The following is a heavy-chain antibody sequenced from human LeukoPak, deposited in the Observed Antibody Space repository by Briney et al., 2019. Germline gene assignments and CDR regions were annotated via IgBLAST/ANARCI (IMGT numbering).Heavy chain of an antibody. V-gene: IGHV1-69*13. CDR2: IIPIFGTA. CDR3: TTMAMAAGPEKYYFDY. J-gene: IGHJ4*02. CDR1: GGTFSSYA. Sequence: SVNVSCTASGGTFSSYAISWVRQAPGQGLEWMGGIIPIFGTANYAQKFQGRVTITADESTSTAYMELSSLRSEDTAVYYCTTMAMAAGPEKYYFDYWGQGTLVTVSS. D-gene: IGHD5-18*01.